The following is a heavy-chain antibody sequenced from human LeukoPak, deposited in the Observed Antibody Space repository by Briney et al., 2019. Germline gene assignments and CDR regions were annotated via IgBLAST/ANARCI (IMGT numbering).Heavy chain of an antibody. Sequence: ASVKVSCKASGYTFTSYDINWVRQATGQGLEWMGWINPNSGGTNYAQKFQGRVTMTRDTSISTAYMELSRLRSDDTAVYYCASALMGSSSRWGQGTLVTVSS. V-gene: IGHV1-2*02. CDR1: GYTFTSYD. CDR2: INPNSGGT. D-gene: IGHD6-6*01. J-gene: IGHJ4*02. CDR3: ASALMGSSSR.